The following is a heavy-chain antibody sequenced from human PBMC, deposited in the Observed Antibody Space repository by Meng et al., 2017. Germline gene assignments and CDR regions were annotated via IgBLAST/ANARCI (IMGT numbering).Heavy chain of an antibody. CDR1: GFTFSSYW. D-gene: IGHD3-10*01. V-gene: IGHV3-74*01. Sequence: LRVGSRGGFVNTGGSLGFSCAASGFTFSSYWMHWVRQAPGKGLVWVSRINSDGSSTSYADSVKGRFTISRDNAKNTLYLQMNSLRAEDTAVYYCARVYGGSGSPSKYFQHWGQGTLVTVSS. CDR3: ARVYGGSGSPSKYFQH. CDR2: INSDGSST. J-gene: IGHJ1*01.